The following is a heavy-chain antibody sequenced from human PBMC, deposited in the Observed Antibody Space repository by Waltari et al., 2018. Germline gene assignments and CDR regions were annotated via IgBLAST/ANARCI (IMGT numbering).Heavy chain of an antibody. CDR3: ARVREDFWSGFYH. CDR1: GFPFSTYW. D-gene: IGHD3-3*01. J-gene: IGHJ4*02. V-gene: IGHV3-7*01. Sequence: EVQLVESGGGLVQPGGSLGLSCAGSGFPFSTYWMSWVRQAPGKGLEWVANIKQDGSEKYYVDSVKGRFTISRDNTNNSLYLQMNSLRAEDTAVYYCARVREDFWSGFYHWGQGALVTVSS. CDR2: IKQDGSEK.